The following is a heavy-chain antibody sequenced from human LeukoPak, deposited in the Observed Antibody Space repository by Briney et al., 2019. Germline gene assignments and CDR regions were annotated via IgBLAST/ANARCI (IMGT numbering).Heavy chain of an antibody. CDR1: GYTFTSND. V-gene: IGHV1-8*03. D-gene: IGHD4-17*01. J-gene: IGHJ4*02. CDR3: ARHLRTTFDY. CDR2: INPKSGDS. Sequence: GASVKVSCKASGYTFTSNDINWVRQAPGQGPEWMGWINPKSGDSGYAQKFRGRVTITRDTSISTAYMELSSLRPDDTAVYYCARHLRTTFDYWGQGTLVTVSS.